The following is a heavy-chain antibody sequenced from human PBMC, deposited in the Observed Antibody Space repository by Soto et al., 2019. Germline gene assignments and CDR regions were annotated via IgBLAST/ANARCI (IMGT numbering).Heavy chain of an antibody. V-gene: IGHV3-30-3*01. CDR3: ARGPEMAYTPGVDY. CDR2: ISYDGSNK. Sequence: QVQLVESGGGVVQPGRSLRLSCAASGFTFSSYAMHWVRQAPGKGLEWVAVISYDGSNKYYADSVKGRFTISRDNSKNTLDLQMNSLRAEDTAVYYCARGPEMAYTPGVDYWGQGTLVTVSS. J-gene: IGHJ4*02. CDR1: GFTFSSYA. D-gene: IGHD2-2*01.